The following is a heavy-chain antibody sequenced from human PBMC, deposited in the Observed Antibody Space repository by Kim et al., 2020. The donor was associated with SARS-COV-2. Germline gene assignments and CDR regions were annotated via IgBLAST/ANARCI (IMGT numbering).Heavy chain of an antibody. D-gene: IGHD3-10*01. CDR1: GYTFTSYS. CDR2: INPSGGST. Sequence: ASVKVSCKASGYTFTSYSMHWVRQAPGQGLEWMGIINPSGGSTSYAQKFQGRVTMTRDTSTSTDYMELSSLRSEDTAVYYCARDRQNVSRWFGDSLGATEAFDLWGEGTMVT. CDR3: ARDRQNVSRWFGDSLGATEAFDL. V-gene: IGHV1-46*01. J-gene: IGHJ3*01.